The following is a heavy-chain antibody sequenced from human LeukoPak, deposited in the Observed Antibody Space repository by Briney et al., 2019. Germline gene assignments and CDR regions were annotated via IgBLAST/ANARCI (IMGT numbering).Heavy chain of an antibody. J-gene: IGHJ3*02. CDR3: AIRYDAFDI. CDR2: IYHSGST. CDR1: GGSFSGYY. Sequence: SETLSLTCAVYGGSFSGYYWSWIRQPPGKGLEWIGSIYHSGSTYYNPSLKSRVTISVDTSKNQFSLKLSSVTAADTAVYYCAIRYDAFDIWGQGTMVTVSS. V-gene: IGHV4-34*01.